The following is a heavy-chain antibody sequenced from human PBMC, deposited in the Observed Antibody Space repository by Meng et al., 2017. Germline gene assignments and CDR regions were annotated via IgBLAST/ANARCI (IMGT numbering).Heavy chain of an antibody. V-gene: IGHV4-38-2*02. D-gene: IGHD6-19*01. J-gene: IGHJ4*02. CDR2: IYHSGST. CDR3: APRPVAVAGTSLRY. Sequence: SETLSLTCTVSGYSISSGYYWGWIRQPPGKGLEWIGSIYHSGSTYYNPSLKSRVTISVDTSKNQFSLKLSSVTAADTAVYYCAPRPVAVAGTSLRYWGQGTLVTVSS. CDR1: GYSISSGYY.